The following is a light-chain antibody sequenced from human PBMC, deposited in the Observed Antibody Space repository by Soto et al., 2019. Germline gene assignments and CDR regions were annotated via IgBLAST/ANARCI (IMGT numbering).Light chain of an antibody. Sequence: EIVMTQSPATLSVSPGERATLSCRASQSVSSNLAWYQQKPGQAPRLLIYGASTRATGIPARFSGSGSGPEFTLTIRRLQSEDFAVYNCKQYNNWPFTFGPGTKVDIK. CDR2: GAS. CDR3: KQYNNWPFT. V-gene: IGKV3D-15*01. CDR1: QSVSSN. J-gene: IGKJ3*01.